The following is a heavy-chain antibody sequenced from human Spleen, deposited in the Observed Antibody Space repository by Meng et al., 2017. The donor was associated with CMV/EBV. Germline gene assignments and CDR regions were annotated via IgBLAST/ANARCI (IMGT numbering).Heavy chain of an antibody. J-gene: IGHJ4*02. Sequence: ASVKVSCKASGYTFTDYYIHWVRQAPGQGLEWMGWINPNSGGTNYAQKFQGRVTMTRDTSISTAYMELSRLRSDDTAVYYCARVRNYYDSSGEFDYWGQGTLVTVSS. CDR3: ARVRNYYDSSGEFDY. CDR2: INPNSGGT. V-gene: IGHV1-2*02. CDR1: GYTFTDYY. D-gene: IGHD3-22*01.